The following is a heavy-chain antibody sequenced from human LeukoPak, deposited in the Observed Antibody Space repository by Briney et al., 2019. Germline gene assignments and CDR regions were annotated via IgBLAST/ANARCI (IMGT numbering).Heavy chain of an antibody. D-gene: IGHD3-22*01. CDR3: AKEPYYYDSSRSGSYYYMDV. CDR1: GFTFSSDV. Sequence: RGSLRLSCAASGFTFSSDVMHSVRQAPGKGLGWVAFIWYNGSNKYYADSVKGRFTISRDNSKNTLYLQMNSLRAEDTAVYYCAKEPYYYDSSRSGSYYYMDVWGKGTTVTVSS. V-gene: IGHV3-30*02. J-gene: IGHJ6*03. CDR2: IWYNGSNK.